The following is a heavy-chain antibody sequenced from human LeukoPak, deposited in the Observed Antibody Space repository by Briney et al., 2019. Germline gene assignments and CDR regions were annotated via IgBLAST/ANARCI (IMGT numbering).Heavy chain of an antibody. CDR3: AGGVGLKD. Sequence: SETLSLTCAVSGGSISSGGYPWSWIRQPPGKGLEWIGYIYHSGSTYYNPSLKSRVTISVDRSKNQFSLKLSSVTAADTAVYYCAGGVGLKDWGQGTLVTVSS. D-gene: IGHD1-26*01. J-gene: IGHJ4*02. V-gene: IGHV4-30-2*01. CDR1: GGSISSGGYP. CDR2: IYHSGST.